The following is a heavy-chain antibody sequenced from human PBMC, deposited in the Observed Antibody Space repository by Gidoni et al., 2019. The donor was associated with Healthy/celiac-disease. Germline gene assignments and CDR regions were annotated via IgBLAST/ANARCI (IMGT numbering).Heavy chain of an antibody. V-gene: IGHV3-23*01. CDR3: AKGPLGYCSSTSCQYFQH. CDR1: GFTFSRYA. CDR2: ISTSGGRT. D-gene: IGHD2-2*01. J-gene: IGHJ1*01. Sequence: EVQLLESGGGLVQPGGSLRLSCAASGFTFSRYAMSWVRQAPGKGLEWVSAISTSGGRTYYADSVKGRFTISRDNSKNTLYLQMNSQRAEDAAVYYCAKGPLGYCSSTSCQYFQHWGQGTLVTVSS.